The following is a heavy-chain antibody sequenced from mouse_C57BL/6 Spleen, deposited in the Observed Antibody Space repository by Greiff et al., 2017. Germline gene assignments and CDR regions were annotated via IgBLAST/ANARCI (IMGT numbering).Heavy chain of an antibody. CDR1: GYTFTSYG. V-gene: IGHV1-81*01. CDR3: ARGMYYFDY. CDR2: IYPRSGNT. Sequence: QVHVKQSGAELARPGASVKLSCKASGYTFTSYGISWVKQRTGQGLEWIGEIYPRSGNTYYNEKFKGKATLTADKSSSTAYMELRSLTSEDSAVYFCARGMYYFDYWGQGTTLTVSS. J-gene: IGHJ2*01.